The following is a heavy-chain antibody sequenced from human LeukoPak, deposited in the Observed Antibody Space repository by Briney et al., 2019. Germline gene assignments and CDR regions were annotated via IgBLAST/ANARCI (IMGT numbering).Heavy chain of an antibody. CDR2: ISGSGGST. CDR1: GFTFSSYA. D-gene: IGHD6-13*01. Sequence: GGSLGLSCAASGFTFSSYAMSWVRQAPGKGLEWVSAISGSGGSTYYADSVKGRFTISRDNSKNTLYLQMNSLRAEDTAVYYCAKDYIAAAGTSADYWGQGTLVTVSS. V-gene: IGHV3-23*01. J-gene: IGHJ4*02. CDR3: AKDYIAAAGTSADY.